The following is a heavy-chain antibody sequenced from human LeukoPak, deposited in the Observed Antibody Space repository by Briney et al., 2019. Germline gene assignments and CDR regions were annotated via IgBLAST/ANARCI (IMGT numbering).Heavy chain of an antibody. Sequence: GGSLRLSCAASGFTFSSYGMHWVRQAPGKGLEWVAVISYVGSNKYYADSVKGRFTISRDNSKNTLFLQMNSLRAEDTAVYYCAKGAGDYGAEYFQHWGQGTLVTVSS. CDR1: GFTFSSYG. D-gene: IGHD4-17*01. CDR3: AKGAGDYGAEYFQH. J-gene: IGHJ1*01. CDR2: ISYVGSNK. V-gene: IGHV3-30*18.